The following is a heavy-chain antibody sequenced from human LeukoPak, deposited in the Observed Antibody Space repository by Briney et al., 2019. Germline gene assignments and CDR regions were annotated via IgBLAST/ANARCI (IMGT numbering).Heavy chain of an antibody. CDR1: GFTFSSYW. CDR2: IKQDASEK. J-gene: IGHJ4*02. D-gene: IGHD5-24*01. V-gene: IGHV3-7*01. CDR3: ARDREMAAISYFDY. Sequence: PGGSLRLSCAASGFTFSSYWMSWVRQAPGKGLEWVANIKQDASEKYYVDSVKGRFTISRDNAKNSLYLQMNSLRAEDTAVYYCARDREMAAISYFDYWGQGTLVTVSS.